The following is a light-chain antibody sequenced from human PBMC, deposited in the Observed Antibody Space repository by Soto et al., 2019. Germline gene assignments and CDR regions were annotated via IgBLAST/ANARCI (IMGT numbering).Light chain of an antibody. CDR2: GAS. CDR3: KQYGSSPLA. V-gene: IGKV3-20*01. J-gene: IGKJ1*01. Sequence: EIVLTQSPGTLSLSPGERATLSCRASQSVSSSYLAWYQQKPGQAPRLLIYGASCRATGIPDRFSGSGSGTDFNLTLSRLEPEDFSVYYCKQYGSSPLAFGQGTKVEIK. CDR1: QSVSSSY.